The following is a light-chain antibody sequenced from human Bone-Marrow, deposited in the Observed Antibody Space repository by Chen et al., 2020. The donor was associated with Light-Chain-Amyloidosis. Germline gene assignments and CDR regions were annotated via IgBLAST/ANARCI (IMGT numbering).Light chain of an antibody. CDR2: EVT. CDR3: SSYTITNTLV. Sequence: QSALTQPASVSGSPRPPITISCTGTSSDVGGDNHVSWYQQHPDKAPKLMIYEVTNRPSWVPDRFSGSKSDNTASLTISGLQTEDEADYFCSSYTITNTLVFGSGTRVTVL. V-gene: IGLV2-14*01. J-gene: IGLJ1*01. CDR1: SSDVGGDNH.